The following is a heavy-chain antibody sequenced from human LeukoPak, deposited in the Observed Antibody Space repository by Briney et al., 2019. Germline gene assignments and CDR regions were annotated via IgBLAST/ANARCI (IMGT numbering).Heavy chain of an antibody. Sequence: ASVKVSCKASGYTFTSYGISWVRQAPGQGLEWVGWISAYSGNANYAQKLQGRVTMTRDTSISTAYMELRSLRSDDTAVYYCAATWYSSSWPTDYWGQGTLVTVSS. V-gene: IGHV1-18*01. CDR3: AATWYSSSWPTDY. J-gene: IGHJ4*02. CDR1: GYTFTSYG. D-gene: IGHD6-13*01. CDR2: ISAYSGNA.